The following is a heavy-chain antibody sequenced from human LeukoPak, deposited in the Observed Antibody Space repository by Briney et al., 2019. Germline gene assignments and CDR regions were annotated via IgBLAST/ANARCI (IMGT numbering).Heavy chain of an antibody. J-gene: IGHJ4*02. D-gene: IGHD3-3*01. Sequence: PTGGSLRLSCAASGFTFSSYAMSWVRQAPGKGLEWVSAISGSGGSTYYADSVKGRFTISRDNSKNTLYLQMNSLRAEDTAVYYCAKESFRITIFGGPFDYWGQGTLVTVSS. CDR3: AKESFRITIFGGPFDY. CDR1: GFTFSSYA. V-gene: IGHV3-23*01. CDR2: ISGSGGST.